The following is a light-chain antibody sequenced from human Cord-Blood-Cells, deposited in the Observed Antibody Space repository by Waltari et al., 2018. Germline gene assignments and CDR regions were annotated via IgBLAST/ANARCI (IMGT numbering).Light chain of an antibody. J-gene: IGLJ1*01. CDR1: SSDVGGYHY. V-gene: IGLV2-14*01. Sequence: QSALTQPASVSGSPGQSITISCTGTSSDVGGYHYLSWYQQHPGKAPKRMIYDVSNRPSGVSNRFSGSKSGNTASLTISGLQAEDEADYYCSSYTSSSTYVFGTGTKVTVL. CDR2: DVS. CDR3: SSYTSSSTYV.